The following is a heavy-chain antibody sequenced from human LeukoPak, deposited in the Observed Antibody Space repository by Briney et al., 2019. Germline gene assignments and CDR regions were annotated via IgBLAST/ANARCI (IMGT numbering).Heavy chain of an antibody. J-gene: IGHJ4*02. V-gene: IGHV1-46*01. CDR1: GYTFTSYY. D-gene: IGHD1-26*01. Sequence: ASVKVSCKASGYTFTSYYMHWVRQAPGQGLEWMGIINPSGGSTSYAQKFQGRVTMTSDMSTSTVYMELSSLRSEDTAVYYCARYSGSHNPFDYWGQGTLVTVSS. CDR3: ARYSGSHNPFDY. CDR2: INPSGGST.